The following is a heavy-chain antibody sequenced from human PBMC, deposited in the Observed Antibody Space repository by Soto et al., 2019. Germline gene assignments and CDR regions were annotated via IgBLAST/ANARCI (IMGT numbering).Heavy chain of an antibody. V-gene: IGHV3-23*01. CDR1: GFTFSSYA. CDR2: ISGSGGST. J-gene: IGHJ4*02. Sequence: TGGSLRLSCAASGFTFSSYAMSWVRQAPGKGLEWVSAISGSGGSTYYADSVKGRFTVSRDISTNMFFLQMNKLSAEDMATYYCARAGFERLYFDQWGRGTLVTVSS. CDR3: ARAGFERLYFDQ. D-gene: IGHD1-1*01.